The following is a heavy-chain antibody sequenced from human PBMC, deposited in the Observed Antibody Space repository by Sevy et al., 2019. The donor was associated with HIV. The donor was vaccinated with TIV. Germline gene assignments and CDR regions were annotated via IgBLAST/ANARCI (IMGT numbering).Heavy chain of an antibody. J-gene: IGHJ5*02. CDR3: ARLVLGDNWFDP. D-gene: IGHD2-8*02. V-gene: IGHV4-59*01. CDR2: ILYSGST. CDR1: GDSMNTYY. Sequence: SETLSLTCTVTGDSMNTYYWAWIRQPPGKSLEWVGYILYSGSTEYSPSLKSRVTMPLDKSKNEVSVRLSSVTAADTAVYYCARLVLGDNWFDPWGQGRLVTVSS.